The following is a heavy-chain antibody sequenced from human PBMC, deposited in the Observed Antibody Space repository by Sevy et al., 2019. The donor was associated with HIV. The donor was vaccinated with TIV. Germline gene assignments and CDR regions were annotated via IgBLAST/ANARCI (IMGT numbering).Heavy chain of an antibody. CDR1: GYSFTGYY. CDR2: VNPNGGGT. V-gene: IGHV1-2*02. CDR3: SRSVFGSGTYLNDY. D-gene: IGHD3-10*01. J-gene: IGHJ4*02. Sequence: ASVKVSCMASGYSFTGYYIHWVRQAPGQGLEWMGWVNPNGGGTNYAQKFQGRVTMTRDTSISTAYMDLTRLRSDDTAVYYCSRSVFGSGTYLNDYWGQGTLVTVSS.